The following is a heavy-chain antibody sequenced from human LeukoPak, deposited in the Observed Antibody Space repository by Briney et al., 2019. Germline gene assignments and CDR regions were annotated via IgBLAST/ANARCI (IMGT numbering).Heavy chain of an antibody. CDR3: ARLTSTVWFGELYRYYFDY. CDR2: INHSGST. D-gene: IGHD3-10*01. V-gene: IGHV4-34*01. Sequence: SETLSLTCAVYGGSFSGYYWSWIRQPPGKGLEWIGEINHSGSTNYNPSLKSRVTISVDTSKNQFSLKLSSVTAADTAVYYCARLTSTVWFGELYRYYFDYWGQGTLVTVSS. CDR1: GGSFSGYY. J-gene: IGHJ4*02.